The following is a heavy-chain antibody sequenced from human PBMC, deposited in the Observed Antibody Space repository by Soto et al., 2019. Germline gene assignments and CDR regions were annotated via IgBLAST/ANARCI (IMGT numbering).Heavy chain of an antibody. D-gene: IGHD1-26*01. Sequence: GGSLRLSCAASGFTFSSYGMHWVRQAPGKGLEWVAVIWYDGSNKYYADSVKGRFTISRDNSKNTLYLQMNSLRAEDTAVYYCARGSWELPHYFDYWGQGTLVTVSS. J-gene: IGHJ4*02. CDR1: GFTFSSYG. CDR3: ARGSWELPHYFDY. CDR2: IWYDGSNK. V-gene: IGHV3-33*01.